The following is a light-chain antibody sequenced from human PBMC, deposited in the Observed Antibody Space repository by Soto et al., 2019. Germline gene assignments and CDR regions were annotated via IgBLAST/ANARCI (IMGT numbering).Light chain of an antibody. J-gene: IGKJ1*01. Sequence: EILLTQSPSTLSLSPGERATLSCRASQSVSSYLAWYQQKPGQAPRLLIYDASKMATGIPARFSGSGSGTDFTLTIASLEPEDFAVYYCQQRSNSWTFGQGTKVEIK. CDR2: DAS. V-gene: IGKV3-11*01. CDR1: QSVSSY. CDR3: QQRSNSWT.